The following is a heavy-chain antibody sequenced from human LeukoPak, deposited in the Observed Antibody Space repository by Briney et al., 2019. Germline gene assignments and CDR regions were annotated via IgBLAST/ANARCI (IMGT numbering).Heavy chain of an antibody. D-gene: IGHD4-11*01. J-gene: IGHJ6*03. Sequence: SETLSLTCTVSGGSISSGGYYWSWIRQHPGKGLEWIGYIYYSGSTYYNPSLKSRVTISVDTSKNQFSLKLSSVTAADTAVYYCARVLQASKYYYYYMDVWGKGTTVTVSS. CDR3: ARVLQASKYYYYYMDV. CDR1: GGSISSGGYY. V-gene: IGHV4-30-4*08. CDR2: IYYSGST.